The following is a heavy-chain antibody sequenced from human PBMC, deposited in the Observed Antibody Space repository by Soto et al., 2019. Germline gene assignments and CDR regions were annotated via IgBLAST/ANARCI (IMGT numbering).Heavy chain of an antibody. CDR2: ITSSGPYT. Sequence: PGGSLRLSCAASGITFTNYGFNWVRQASGKGLEWVSSITSSGPYTSYADSVRGRFTLSRDNAKNSLYLHMNSLRVEDTAVYFCAREHDFRLDYWGQGTLVTVS. CDR1: GITFTNYG. D-gene: IGHD1-1*01. V-gene: IGHV3-21*06. CDR3: AREHDFRLDY. J-gene: IGHJ4*02.